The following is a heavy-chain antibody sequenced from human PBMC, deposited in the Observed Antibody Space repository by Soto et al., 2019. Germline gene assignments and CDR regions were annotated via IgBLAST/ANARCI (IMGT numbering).Heavy chain of an antibody. CDR2: IWYDGSNK. D-gene: IGHD2-15*01. CDR3: ARDGGNLPFDY. CDR1: GFTFSSYG. V-gene: IGHV3-33*01. Sequence: QVQLVESGGGVVQPGRSLRLSCAASGFTFSSYGMHWVRQAPGKGLEWVAVIWYDGSNKYYADSVKGRFTISRDNSKNTLYLQMNSLRAEDTAVYYCARDGGNLPFDYWGQGTLGTVSS. J-gene: IGHJ4*02.